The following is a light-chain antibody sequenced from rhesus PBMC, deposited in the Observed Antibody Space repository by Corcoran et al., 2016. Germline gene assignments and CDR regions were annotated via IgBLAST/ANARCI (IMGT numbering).Light chain of an antibody. J-gene: IGKJ3*01. CDR2: AAS. Sequence: DIQMTQSPSALSASVGDRVTISCRASQNIYSNLAWYQQKPGKAPKLLISAASSVETGIPSRFSGSGSGSDFNLTISSLQPEDSASYYCQHYYNNPFTFGPGTKLDIK. V-gene: IGKV1-44*01. CDR1: QNIYSN. CDR3: QHYYNNPFT.